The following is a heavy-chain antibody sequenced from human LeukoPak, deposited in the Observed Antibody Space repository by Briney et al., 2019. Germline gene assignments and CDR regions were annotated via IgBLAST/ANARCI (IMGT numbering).Heavy chain of an antibody. CDR3: AKDGGALPSEYFQH. CDR1: GFTFSCYA. V-gene: IGHV3-23*01. J-gene: IGHJ1*01. D-gene: IGHD3-16*01. CDR2: ISGSGGIT. Sequence: GGSLRLSCAASGFTFSCYAMSWVRQAQGKGLEWVSGISGSGGITDSADSVKGRFTISGDNSKNTLYLQMNSLRAEDTAVYYCAKDGGALPSEYFQHWGQGTLVTVSS.